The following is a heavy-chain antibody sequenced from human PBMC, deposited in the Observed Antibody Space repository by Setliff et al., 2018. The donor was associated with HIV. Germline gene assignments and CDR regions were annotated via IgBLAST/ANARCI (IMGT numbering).Heavy chain of an antibody. V-gene: IGHV4-4*07. D-gene: IGHD6-13*01. CDR2: IYTTGGT. Sequence: PSETLSLTCNISGVSIPTNYWNWIRQPAGKGLEWIGRIYTTGGTNYNPALKSRVTMSVDTSKNQISLKLNSVTAADTATYYCARSNPGITAGLLAYWGPGTLVTVSS. CDR1: GVSIPTNY. CDR3: ARSNPGITAGLLAY. J-gene: IGHJ4*02.